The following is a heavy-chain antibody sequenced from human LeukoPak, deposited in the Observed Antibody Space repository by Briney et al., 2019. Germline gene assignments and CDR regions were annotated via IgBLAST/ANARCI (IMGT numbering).Heavy chain of an antibody. CDR2: INHSGST. V-gene: IGHV4-34*01. CDR1: GGAFCGYY. J-gene: IGHJ4*02. Sequence: SETLFLTCAVYGGAFCGYYWSWIRHPPGEGLEWIGEINHSGSTNYNPSLKSQDTISVDTSKNKFSPKLSSVTAADTAVYYCARGYYGSGRYFDYWGQGTLVTVSS. D-gene: IGHD3-10*01. CDR3: ARGYYGSGRYFDY.